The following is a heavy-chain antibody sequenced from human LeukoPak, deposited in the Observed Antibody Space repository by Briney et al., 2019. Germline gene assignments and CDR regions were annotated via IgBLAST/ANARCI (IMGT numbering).Heavy chain of an antibody. J-gene: IGHJ3*02. V-gene: IGHV4-59*01. CDR1: DVSISSSY. CDR2: IYYSGST. CDR3: ARGPLGDEFADAFDI. D-gene: IGHD4-17*01. Sequence: SETLSLTCSVSDVSISSSYWSWIRRPPGKGLEWIGYIYYSGSTNYNPSLKSRVTISVDTSKNQFSLKLSSVTAADTAVYYCARGPLGDEFADAFDIWGQGTMVTVSS.